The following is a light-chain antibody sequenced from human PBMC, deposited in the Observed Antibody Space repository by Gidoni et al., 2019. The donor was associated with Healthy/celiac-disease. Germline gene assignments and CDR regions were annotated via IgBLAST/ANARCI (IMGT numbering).Light chain of an antibody. CDR1: QSISSY. CDR3: QKSDSTPPYT. Sequence: NYISPFPSSLSASLGDRVTITCRASQSISSYLNWYQQKPGKAPKLLIYAASSLQSGVPSRFSGSGSGTDFTNTISRLQPEGWATYYCQKSDSTPPYTFGQGTKLEIK. V-gene: IGKV1-39*01. J-gene: IGKJ2*01. CDR2: AAS.